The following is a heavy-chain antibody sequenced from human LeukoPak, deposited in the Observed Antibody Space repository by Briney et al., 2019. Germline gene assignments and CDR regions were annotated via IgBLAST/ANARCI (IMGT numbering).Heavy chain of an antibody. CDR1: GPSFSDHF. CDR3: TSTPLLDH. J-gene: IGHJ4*02. V-gene: IGHV3-72*01. CDR2: IRNKANSYTT. Sequence: PGGSLRLSCVASGPSFSDHFMDWVRQAPGKGREWVGRIRNKANSYTTEYAASLRGRLTISRDDSKNSLNLDMSSLKTEDTAVYYCTSTPLLDHWGQGTLVVVSS.